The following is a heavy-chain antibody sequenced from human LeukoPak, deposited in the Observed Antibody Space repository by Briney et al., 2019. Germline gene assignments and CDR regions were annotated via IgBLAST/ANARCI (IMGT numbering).Heavy chain of an antibody. J-gene: IGHJ3*02. Sequence: LPGGSLRLSCAASGFTFSNYPMHWVRQAPGKGLEWVTVISYDGSNRYYADSVKGRFTISRDNSKNTLYLQMNSLRTEDTAVYYCARRGAGGAFDIWGQGTMVTVSS. CDR2: ISYDGSNR. D-gene: IGHD1-14*01. V-gene: IGHV3-30-3*01. CDR3: ARRGAGGAFDI. CDR1: GFTFSNYP.